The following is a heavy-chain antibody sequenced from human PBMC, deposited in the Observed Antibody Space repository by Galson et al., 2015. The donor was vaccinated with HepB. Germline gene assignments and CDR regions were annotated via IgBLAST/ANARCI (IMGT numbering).Heavy chain of an antibody. CDR2: IKYDGSEK. J-gene: IGHJ4*02. D-gene: IGHD6-13*01. CDR3: AKPLIGTPGTWNFDY. CDR1: GFTFSTHW. V-gene: IGHV3-7*03. Sequence: SLRLSCAPPGFTFSTHWMTWVRQAPGKGLEWVANIKYDGSEKYYLESVKGRFTISKDNAENSLYLQMNSLRGEDTAVYYCAKPLIGTPGTWNFDYWGLGTLVTVSS.